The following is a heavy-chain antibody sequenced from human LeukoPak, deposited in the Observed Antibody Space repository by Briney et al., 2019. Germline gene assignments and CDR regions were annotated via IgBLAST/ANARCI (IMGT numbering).Heavy chain of an antibody. CDR2: ISSRNTYI. D-gene: IGHD6-13*01. J-gene: IGHJ4*02. CDR3: ARADIAAAGTDY. V-gene: IGHV3-21*01. Sequence: PGGSLRLSCAASGFTFSSNSMNWVRQAPGKGLEWVSSISSRNTYIYYADSVKGRFTISRDNAKNSLYLQMNSLRAEDTAVYYCARADIAAAGTDYWGQGTLVTVSS. CDR1: GFTFSSNS.